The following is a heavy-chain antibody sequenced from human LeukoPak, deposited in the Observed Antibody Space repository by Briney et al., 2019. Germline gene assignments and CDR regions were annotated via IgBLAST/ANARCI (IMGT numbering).Heavy chain of an antibody. V-gene: IGHV3-23*01. CDR2: ISGSGGST. CDR3: AKDAERDSSGYYYYYGMDV. J-gene: IGHJ6*02. D-gene: IGHD3-22*01. CDR1: GFTFSSYA. Sequence: GGSLRLSCAASGFTFSSYAMSWVRQAPGKGLEWVSAISGSGGSTYYADSVKGRFTISRDNSKSTLYLQMNSLRAEDTAVYYCAKDAERDSSGYYYYYGMDVWGQGTTVTVSS.